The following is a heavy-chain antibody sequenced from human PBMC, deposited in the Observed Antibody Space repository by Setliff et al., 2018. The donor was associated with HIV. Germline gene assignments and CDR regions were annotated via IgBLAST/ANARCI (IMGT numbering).Heavy chain of an antibody. V-gene: IGHV3-74*01. CDR2: IDTDGSRT. J-gene: IGHJ6*02. D-gene: IGHD3-10*01. Sequence: LSLSCAAAGFDFSNFWIHWVRQVAGKGLVWVSHIDTDGSRTAFADSVKGRFTISRDNTKNTVYLQMDSLRAEDTAVYYCARAAYYNGLDVWGQGTTVTVSS. CDR3: ARAAYYNGLDV. CDR1: GFDFSNFW.